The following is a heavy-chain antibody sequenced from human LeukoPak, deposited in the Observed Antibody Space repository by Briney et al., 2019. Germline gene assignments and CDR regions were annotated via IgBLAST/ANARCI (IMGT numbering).Heavy chain of an antibody. CDR3: AKGKTHDSSGYYFDY. D-gene: IGHD3-22*01. V-gene: IGHV3-9*01. Sequence: GGSLRLSCAASGFTFDDYAMHWVRQAPGKDLEWVSGISWNSGSIGYADSVKGRFTISRDNAKNSLYLQMNSLRAEDTALYYCAKGKTHDSSGYYFDYWGQGTLVTVSS. CDR1: GFTFDDYA. J-gene: IGHJ4*02. CDR2: ISWNSGSI.